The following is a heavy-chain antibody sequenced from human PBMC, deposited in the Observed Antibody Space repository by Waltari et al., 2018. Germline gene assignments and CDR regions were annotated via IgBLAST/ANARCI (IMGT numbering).Heavy chain of an antibody. CDR1: ESSISSAS. J-gene: IGHJ6*02. CDR2: IFDSGTT. V-gene: IGHV4-59*08. D-gene: IGHD3-16*01. CDR3: ARHITFNYDFYGMDV. Sequence: QVQLQESGPGLVKPSETLSLTCTVSESSISSASWSWIRQPPGKGLEWIGYIFDSGTTNYNPSLKSRVTISLDTSKNQISLKLNSVTAADTAVYYCARHITFNYDFYGMDVWGQGTTVTVSS.